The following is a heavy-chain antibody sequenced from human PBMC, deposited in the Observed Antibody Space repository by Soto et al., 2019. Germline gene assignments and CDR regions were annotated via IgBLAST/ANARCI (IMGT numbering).Heavy chain of an antibody. J-gene: IGHJ4*02. Sequence: QVQLQQWGAGLLKPSETLSLTCAVYGGSFSGYYWSWIRQPPGKGLEWIGEINHSGSTNYNPSLKSRVTISVDTSKNQFSLKLSSVTAADTAVYYCARGLAFTMVRGVMDPHFDYWGQGTLVTVSS. CDR3: ARGLAFTMVRGVMDPHFDY. CDR1: GGSFSGYY. CDR2: INHSGST. V-gene: IGHV4-34*01. D-gene: IGHD3-10*01.